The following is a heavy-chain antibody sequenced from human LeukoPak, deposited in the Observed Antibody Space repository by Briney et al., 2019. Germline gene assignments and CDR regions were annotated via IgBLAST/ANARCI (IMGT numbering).Heavy chain of an antibody. Sequence: GGSLRLSCAASGFTFSHYWMTWVRQAPGKGLEWVGRIKSKTDGGTTDYAAPVKGRFTISRDDSKNTLYLQMNILKTEDTAVYYCATDRRDWSPRDWGQGTLVTVSS. CDR3: ATDRRDWSPRD. CDR2: IKSKTDGGTT. V-gene: IGHV3-15*01. D-gene: IGHD1-1*01. J-gene: IGHJ4*02. CDR1: GFTFSHYW.